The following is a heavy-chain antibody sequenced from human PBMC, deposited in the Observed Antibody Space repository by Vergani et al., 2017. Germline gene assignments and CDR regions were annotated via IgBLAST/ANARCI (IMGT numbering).Heavy chain of an antibody. V-gene: IGHV1-2*04. Sequence: QVQLVQSGAEVKKPGASVKVSCKASGYTFTGYYMHWVRQAPGQGLEWMGWINPNSGGTNYAQKFQGWVTMTRDTSLSTAYMELSRLRSADTAVYYCARGGAEMATIGAHAFDIWGQGTMVTVSS. CDR1: GYTFTGYY. CDR2: INPNSGGT. D-gene: IGHD5-24*01. J-gene: IGHJ3*02. CDR3: ARGGAEMATIGAHAFDI.